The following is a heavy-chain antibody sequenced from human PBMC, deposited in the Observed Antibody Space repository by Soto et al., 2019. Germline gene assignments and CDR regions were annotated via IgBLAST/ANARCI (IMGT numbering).Heavy chain of an antibody. J-gene: IGHJ5*01. Sequence: GGSLRLSYAASGLNFHWYWMSWVRQAPGKGLEWLATIKTDGSEKKYVDSVKGRFTLSRDNGRNSVYLQMDSLRAEDTAVYYCARDSLYVSGNSVSPSLYSWG. D-gene: IGHD3-10*01. V-gene: IGHV3-7*01. CDR1: GLNFHWYW. CDR2: IKTDGSEK. CDR3: ARDSLYVSGNSVSPSLYS.